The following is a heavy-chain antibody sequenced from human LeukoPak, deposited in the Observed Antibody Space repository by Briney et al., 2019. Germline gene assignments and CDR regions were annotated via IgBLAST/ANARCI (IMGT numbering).Heavy chain of an antibody. CDR1: GYSISSGHY. Sequence: PSETLSLTCTVSGYSISSGHYWGWIRQPPGKGLEWIGSMYHSGSTYYNPPLKSRVTISEDTSKDQFSLKLRSVTAADTAVYYCARGPRFGELLWHWFDPWGQGTLVTVSS. CDR3: ARGPRFGELLWHWFDP. D-gene: IGHD3-10*01. CDR2: MYHSGST. V-gene: IGHV4-38-2*02. J-gene: IGHJ5*02.